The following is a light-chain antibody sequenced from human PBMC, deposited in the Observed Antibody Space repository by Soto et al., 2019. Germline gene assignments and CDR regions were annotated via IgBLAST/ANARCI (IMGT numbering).Light chain of an antibody. V-gene: IGLV1-44*01. Sequence: QHVLTQPPSTSEAPGQRVTIYCSGSMSNIGRNTVNWYQQLPGTAPKVLMYKDNRRPSGVPDRFSGSKSGTSASLAISGLQSEDEATYYCAAWDVGLEGPIFGGGTKLTVL. CDR2: KDN. CDR3: AAWDVGLEGPI. CDR1: MSNIGRNT. J-gene: IGLJ2*01.